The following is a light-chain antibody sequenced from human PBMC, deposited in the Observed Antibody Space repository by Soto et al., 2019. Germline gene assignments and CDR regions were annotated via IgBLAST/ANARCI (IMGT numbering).Light chain of an antibody. Sequence: DIGMTQSPDSLAVSLGERVTIKCKSSQSVLYSSNNKNYLGWFQQKPGQSPKLLIYWASTRESGVPDRFSGSGSGKDVTRTISTLQADDVAIYYCHQYFSPPYTFGQGTRLEIK. CDR2: WAS. J-gene: IGKJ2*01. V-gene: IGKV4-1*01. CDR3: HQYFSPPYT. CDR1: QSVLYSSNNKNY.